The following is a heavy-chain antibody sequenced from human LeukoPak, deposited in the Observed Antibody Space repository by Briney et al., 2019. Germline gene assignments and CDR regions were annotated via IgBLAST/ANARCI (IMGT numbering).Heavy chain of an antibody. CDR2: LYIGGNT. CDR3: TTTAGYNYGQY. D-gene: IGHD5-18*01. CDR1: GLILSNNY. V-gene: IGHV3-53*01. J-gene: IGHJ4*02. Sequence: GGSLRLSCAASGLILSNNYMNWVRQAPGKGLEWVSALYIGGNTYYADSVRGRFTISRDNSKNTLYLQMNSLRAEDTAIYYCTTTAGYNYGQYWGQGTLVTVSS.